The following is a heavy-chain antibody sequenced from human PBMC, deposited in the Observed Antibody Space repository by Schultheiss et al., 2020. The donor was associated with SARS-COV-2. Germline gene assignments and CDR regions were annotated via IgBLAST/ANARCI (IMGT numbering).Heavy chain of an antibody. CDR1: GFSFSNYG. CDR3: ARDGTGGRDGMDI. V-gene: IGHV3-33*01. CDR2: IWFDGSPT. J-gene: IGHJ6*02. Sequence: GGSLRLSCAASGFSFSNYGMHWVRQAPGKGLEWVAVIWFDGSPTCYADSVRGRFTISRDNSKNTVYLQMTGLRADDTAVYYCARDGTGGRDGMDIWGQGTTVTVSS. D-gene: IGHD3-16*01.